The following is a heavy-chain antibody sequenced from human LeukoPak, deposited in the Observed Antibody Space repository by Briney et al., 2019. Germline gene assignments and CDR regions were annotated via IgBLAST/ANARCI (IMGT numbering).Heavy chain of an antibody. V-gene: IGHV3-48*02. J-gene: IGHJ4*02. D-gene: IGHD3-10*01. Sequence: GGSLRLSCAASGFTFSSYSMNWVRQAPGKGLEWVSYISSSSSSIYYADSVMGRFTISRDNAQNSLYLRMNSLRDEDTAVYYCVRDPNTYYYGSGDFVSRGQGTLVTVSS. CDR1: GFTFSSYS. CDR3: VRDPNTYYYGSGDFVS. CDR2: ISSSSSSI.